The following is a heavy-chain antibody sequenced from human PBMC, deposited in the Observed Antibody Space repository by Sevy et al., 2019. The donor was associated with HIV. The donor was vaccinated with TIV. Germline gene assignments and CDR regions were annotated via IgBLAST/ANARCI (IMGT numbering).Heavy chain of an antibody. CDR3: ARGSITPLVYYYDSSGYYYGDYYFDY. D-gene: IGHD3-22*01. J-gene: IGHJ4*02. Sequence: ASVKVSCKASGYTFTGHYMHWVRQAPGQGLEWMGWINPNSGGTNYAQKFQGRVTMTRDTSISTAYMELSRLRSDDTAVYYCARGSITPLVYYYDSSGYYYGDYYFDYWGQGTLVTVSS. CDR2: INPNSGGT. V-gene: IGHV1-2*02. CDR1: GYTFTGHY.